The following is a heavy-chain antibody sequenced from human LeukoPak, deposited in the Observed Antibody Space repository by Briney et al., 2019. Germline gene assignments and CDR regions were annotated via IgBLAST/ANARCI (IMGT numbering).Heavy chain of an antibody. Sequence: GGSLRLSCAASGFTVSSNYMSWVRQAPGKGLEWVAFIRCDGSNNYYADSVKGRFTISRDNSKNTLYLQMNSLRAEDTAVYYCAKDGGGYYPYYYYYMDVWGKGTTVTISS. CDR2: IRCDGSNN. CDR1: GFTVSSNY. CDR3: AKDGGGYYPYYYYYMDV. J-gene: IGHJ6*03. V-gene: IGHV3-30*02. D-gene: IGHD3-22*01.